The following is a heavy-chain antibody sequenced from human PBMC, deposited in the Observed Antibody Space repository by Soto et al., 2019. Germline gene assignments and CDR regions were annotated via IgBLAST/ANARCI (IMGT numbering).Heavy chain of an antibody. V-gene: IGHV4-39*01. CDR3: ASSPPDLSGRYYYYYMDV. J-gene: IGHJ6*03. CDR2: IYYSGST. CDR1: GGSISSSSYY. D-gene: IGHD6-19*01. Sequence: SETLSLTCTVSGGSISSSSYYWGWIRQPPGKGLEWIGSIYYSGSTYYNPSLKSRVTISVETSKNQFSLKLSSVTAADTAVYYCASSPPDLSGRYYYYYMDVWGKGTTVTVSS.